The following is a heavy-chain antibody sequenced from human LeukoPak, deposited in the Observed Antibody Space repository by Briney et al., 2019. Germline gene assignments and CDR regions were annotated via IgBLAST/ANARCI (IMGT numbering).Heavy chain of an antibody. V-gene: IGHV1-69*05. D-gene: IGHD3-3*01. CDR2: IIPIFGTA. J-gene: IGHJ6*03. Sequence: GASVKVSCKASGGTFSSYAISWVRQAPGQGLEWMGRIIPIFGTANYAQKFQGRVTITTDESTGTAYMELSSLRSEDTAVYYCARAPAYYDFWSGYHNDGQYYYYMDVWGKGTTVTVSS. CDR1: GGTFSSYA. CDR3: ARAPAYYDFWSGYHNDGQYYYYMDV.